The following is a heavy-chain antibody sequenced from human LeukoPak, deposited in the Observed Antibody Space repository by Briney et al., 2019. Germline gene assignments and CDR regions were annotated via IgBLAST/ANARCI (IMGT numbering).Heavy chain of an antibody. CDR2: FDPEDGET. V-gene: IGHV1-24*01. CDR1: GYTLTELS. J-gene: IGHJ4*02. D-gene: IGHD1-26*01. Sequence: EASVKVSCKVPGYTLTELSMHWVRQAPGKGLEWMGGFDPEDGETIYAQKFQGRVTMTEDTSTDTAYMELSSLRSEDTAVYYCATSYSGSPGIFDYWGQGTLVTVSS. CDR3: ATSYSGSPGIFDY.